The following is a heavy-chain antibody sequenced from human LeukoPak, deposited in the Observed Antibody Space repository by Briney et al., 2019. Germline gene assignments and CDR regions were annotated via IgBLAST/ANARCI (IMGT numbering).Heavy chain of an antibody. J-gene: IGHJ3*02. CDR3: ARGTGDGRHAFDI. Sequence: GGSLRLSCEGSGFTFRNYWMHWVRQVPGKGLVWVSRINRDGSTTSYADSVKGRFTISRDNAKNSLYLQMNSLRAEDTAVYFCARGTGDGRHAFDIWGQGTMVTVSS. V-gene: IGHV3-74*01. CDR2: INRDGSTT. D-gene: IGHD7-27*01. CDR1: GFTFRNYW.